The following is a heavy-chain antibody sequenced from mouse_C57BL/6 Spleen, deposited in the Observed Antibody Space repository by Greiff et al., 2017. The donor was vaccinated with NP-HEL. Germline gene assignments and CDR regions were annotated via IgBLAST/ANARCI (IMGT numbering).Heavy chain of an antibody. V-gene: IGHV5-16*01. J-gene: IGHJ1*03. D-gene: IGHD1-1*01. Sequence: EVKLLESEGGLVQPGSSMKLSCTASGFTFSDYYMAWVRQVPEKGLEWVANINYDGSSNYYLDSLKSRFIISRDNAKNILYLQKSSLKSEETATYYCARDYYGSYWYFDVWGTGTTVTVSS. CDR1: GFTFSDYY. CDR2: INYDGSSN. CDR3: ARDYYGSYWYFDV.